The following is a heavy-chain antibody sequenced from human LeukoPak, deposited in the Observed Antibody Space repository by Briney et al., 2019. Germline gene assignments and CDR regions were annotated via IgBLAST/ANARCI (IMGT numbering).Heavy chain of an antibody. CDR2: IYTSGKT. Sequence: SETLSLTCTVSGGSIGTYSWTWIRQPAGKGLEWIGRIYTSGKTNYNPSLKSRVTMSVDMSKNQFSLKLTSVTAADTAVYFCARERYGYGPEPRNHFDYWGQGTLVTVSS. CDR3: ARERYGYGPEPRNHFDY. CDR1: GGSIGTYS. J-gene: IGHJ4*02. V-gene: IGHV4-4*07. D-gene: IGHD3-16*01.